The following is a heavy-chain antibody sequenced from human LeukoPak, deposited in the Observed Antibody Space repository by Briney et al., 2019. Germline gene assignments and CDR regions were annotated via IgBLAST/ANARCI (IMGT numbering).Heavy chain of an antibody. Sequence: SETLSLTCIVSGGSITNYYWSWIRQPPGKGLEWIGYIYYTGSTNYNPSLNSRVTISVDTSKNQFSLKLSSVTAADTAVYYCARVEYQLLGVGDAFDIWGQGTMVTVSS. CDR3: ARVEYQLLGVGDAFDI. D-gene: IGHD2-2*01. J-gene: IGHJ3*02. CDR1: GGSITNYY. CDR2: IYYTGST. V-gene: IGHV4-59*12.